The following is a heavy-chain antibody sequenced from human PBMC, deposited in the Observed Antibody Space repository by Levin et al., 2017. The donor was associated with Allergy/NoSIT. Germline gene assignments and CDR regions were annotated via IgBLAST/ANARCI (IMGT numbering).Heavy chain of an antibody. Sequence: PGGSLRLSCAASGFTFSRYDMHWVRQSTGNGLEWVSTIGTAGDTYYPGSVKGRFTISRENAKNSLYLQMNSLRAGDTAVYYCTRDGGGNTGGYYYYSMDVWGQGTTVTVSS. CDR2: IGTAGDT. D-gene: IGHD4-23*01. CDR3: TRDGGGNTGGYYYYSMDV. J-gene: IGHJ6*02. V-gene: IGHV3-13*01. CDR1: GFTFSRYD.